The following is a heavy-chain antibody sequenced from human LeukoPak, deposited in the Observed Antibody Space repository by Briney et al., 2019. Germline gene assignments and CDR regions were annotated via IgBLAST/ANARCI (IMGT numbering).Heavy chain of an antibody. D-gene: IGHD3-22*01. CDR1: GGSISRYY. CDR3: AREEPYSYYYDSSGYYRGWFDP. J-gene: IGHJ5*02. CDR2: IYYSGST. Sequence: SETLSLTCTVSGGSISRYYWSWIRQPPGKGLEWIGYIYYSGSTNYNPSLKSRVTISVDTSKNQFSLKLSSVAAADTAVYYCAREEPYSYYYDSSGYYRGWFDPWGQGTLVTVSS. V-gene: IGHV4-59*01.